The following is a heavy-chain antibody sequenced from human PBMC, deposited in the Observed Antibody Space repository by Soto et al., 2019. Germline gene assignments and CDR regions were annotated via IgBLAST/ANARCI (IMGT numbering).Heavy chain of an antibody. J-gene: IGHJ4*02. CDR2: ISSSGDIP. CDR1: GFTFTTYA. Sequence: EVQLLESGGGLVQPGGSLRLSCAASGFTFTTYAMSWVCQPPGKGLEWVSGISSSGDIPYYADSVKGRFTIAREQSKKTVYLQMNSLRAEDTALYYCAKVNSIVGDGDHDYWGQGTLVSVSS. CDR3: AKVNSIVGDGDHDY. D-gene: IGHD4-17*01. V-gene: IGHV3-23*01.